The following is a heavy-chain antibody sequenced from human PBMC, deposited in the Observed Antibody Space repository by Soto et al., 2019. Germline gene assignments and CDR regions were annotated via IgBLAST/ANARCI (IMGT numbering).Heavy chain of an antibody. D-gene: IGHD3-22*01. CDR3: AKEEGYYDSSGLQVFDY. Sequence: GGSLRLSCEASGFTFSSYGMHWVRQAPVKGLEWVAVISYDGSNKYYADSVKGRFTISRDNSKNTLYLQMNSLRAEDTAVYYCAKEEGYYDSSGLQVFDYWGQGTLVTVSS. CDR1: GFTFSSYG. CDR2: ISYDGSNK. V-gene: IGHV3-30*18. J-gene: IGHJ4*02.